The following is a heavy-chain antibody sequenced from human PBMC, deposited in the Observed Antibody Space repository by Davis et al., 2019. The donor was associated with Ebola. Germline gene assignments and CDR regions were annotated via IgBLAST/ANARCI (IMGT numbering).Heavy chain of an antibody. Sequence: ASVKVSCKASGYTFTNYYMHWVRQPPGQGLEGMGMINPNDGRTIYAQKFQGRVTVTRDTSTTTVYMDLSSLRSEDTALYYCTTPGGQDSGYDVFDIWGQGTMVTVSS. D-gene: IGHD5-12*01. CDR3: TTPGGQDSGYDVFDI. CDR2: INPNDGRT. J-gene: IGHJ3*02. V-gene: IGHV1-46*03. CDR1: GYTFTNYY.